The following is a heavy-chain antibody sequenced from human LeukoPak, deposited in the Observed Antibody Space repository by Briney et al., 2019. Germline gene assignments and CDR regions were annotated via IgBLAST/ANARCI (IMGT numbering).Heavy chain of an antibody. CDR2: INSDGSST. Sequence: PGGSLRLPCAASGFTFSSYWMHWVRQAPGKGLVWVSRINSDGSSTSYADSVKGRFTISRDNSRDTLYLQMNSLTFQDTAVYYCAKLKGRGSSPTDYWGQGTLVTVSS. V-gene: IGHV3-74*01. J-gene: IGHJ4*02. D-gene: IGHD1-26*01. CDR1: GFTFSSYW. CDR3: AKLKGRGSSPTDY.